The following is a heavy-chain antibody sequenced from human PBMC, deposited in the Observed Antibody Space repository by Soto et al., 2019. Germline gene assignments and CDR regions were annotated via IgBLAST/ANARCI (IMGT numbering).Heavy chain of an antibody. CDR2: VGLNGANT. D-gene: IGHD3-10*01. CDR3: AKGSRSGGLYNYDY. J-gene: IGHJ4*02. Sequence: GGSLRLSCAASSFTFSDYAMTWVRQAPGKGLEWVATVGLNGANTRYADSVKGRFTISRDDSRDAVFLQMNNLRLEDTAVYYCAKGSRSGGLYNYDYWGQGTPVTVSS. V-gene: IGHV3-23*01. CDR1: SFTFSDYA.